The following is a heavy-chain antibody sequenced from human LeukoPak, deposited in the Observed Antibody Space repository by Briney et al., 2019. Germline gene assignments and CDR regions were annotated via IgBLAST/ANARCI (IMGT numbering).Heavy chain of an antibody. D-gene: IGHD2/OR15-2a*01. V-gene: IGHV1-2*02. CDR2: IGPHSTFT. Sequence: GASVKVSCKASGFTFTQHYIHWVRQGPGQGLEWRGYIGPHSTFTSSPQDFQGKVTMTRDASMSTAYMELTRLTSDDTAVYYCVREGEGPLSKDFDYWGQGTLVTVPS. CDR3: VREGEGPLSKDFDY. CDR1: GFTFTQHY. J-gene: IGHJ4*02.